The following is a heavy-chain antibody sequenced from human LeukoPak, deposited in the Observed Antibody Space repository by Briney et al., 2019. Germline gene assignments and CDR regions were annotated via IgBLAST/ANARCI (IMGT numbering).Heavy chain of an antibody. CDR3: ARRRSYHDAFDI. CDR2: IYYSGST. CDR1: GGSISSYY. J-gene: IGHJ3*02. Sequence: SETLSLTCTVSGGSISSYYWSWIRQPPGKGLEWIGYIYYSGSTNYNPSLKSRVTISVDTSENQFSLKLSSVTAADTAVYYCARRRSYHDAFDIWGQGTMVTVSS. V-gene: IGHV4-59*01. D-gene: IGHD1-26*01.